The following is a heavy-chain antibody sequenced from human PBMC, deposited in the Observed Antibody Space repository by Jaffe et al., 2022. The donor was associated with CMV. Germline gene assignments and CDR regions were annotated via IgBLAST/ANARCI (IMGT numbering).Heavy chain of an antibody. V-gene: IGHV1-69*09. D-gene: IGHD3-9*01. CDR3: ARDPQALRYFDWFNNWFDP. J-gene: IGHJ5*02. CDR1: GGTFSSYA. Sequence: QVQLVQSGAEVKKPGSSVKVSCKASGGTFSSYAISWVRQAPGQGLEWMGRIIPILGIANYAQKFQGRVTITADKSTSTAYMELSSLRSEDTAVYYCARDPQALRYFDWFNNWFDPWGQGTLVTVSS. CDR2: IIPILGIA.